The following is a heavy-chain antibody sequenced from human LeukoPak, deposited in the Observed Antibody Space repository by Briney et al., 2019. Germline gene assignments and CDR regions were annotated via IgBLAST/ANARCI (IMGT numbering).Heavy chain of an antibody. CDR3: ARGGGVGAPISPFDY. V-gene: IGHV4-59*08. Sequence: SETLSLTCTVSGGSISSYYWSWIRQPPGKGLEWIGYIYYSGSTNYNPSPKSRVTLSVDTSKNQFSLKLSSVTGADTAVYYCARGGGVGAPISPFDYWGQGTLVTVSS. CDR2: IYYSGST. D-gene: IGHD1-26*01. J-gene: IGHJ4*02. CDR1: GGSISSYY.